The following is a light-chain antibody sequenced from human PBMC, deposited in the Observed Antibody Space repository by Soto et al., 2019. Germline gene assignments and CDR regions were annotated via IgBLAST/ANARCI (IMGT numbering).Light chain of an antibody. V-gene: IGLV2-14*01. CDR1: SSDVGGYNY. J-gene: IGLJ1*01. CDR2: EVS. Sequence: QSALTQPASVSGSPGQSITISCTGTSSDVGGYNYVSWYQQLPGKAPKLMIYEVSNGPSGVSIRFSGSKSGNTASLTISGLRAEDEADYYCNSYTTTGTPYVFGTGTKLTVL. CDR3: NSYTTTGTPYV.